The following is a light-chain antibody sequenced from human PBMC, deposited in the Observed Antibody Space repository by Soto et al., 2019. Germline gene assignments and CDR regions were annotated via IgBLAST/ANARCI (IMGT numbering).Light chain of an antibody. Sequence: EIGFTQSPGTLSLSPGERATLSCRASQTVSRSYLAWYQQKPGQAPRLLISGISTRATGIPDRFSGGGSGTDFTLTISRLEPEDFAVYYCQQYDGSPITFGQGTRLEIK. V-gene: IGKV3-20*01. J-gene: IGKJ5*01. CDR1: QTVSRSY. CDR2: GIS. CDR3: QQYDGSPIT.